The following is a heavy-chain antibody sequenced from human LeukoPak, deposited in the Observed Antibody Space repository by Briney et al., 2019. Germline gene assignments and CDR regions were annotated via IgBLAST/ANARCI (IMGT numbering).Heavy chain of an antibody. CDR2: INPRGGGT. J-gene: IGHJ4*02. V-gene: IGHV1-46*01. CDR3: ARSDDSHGSDY. CDR1: GYTFTTYY. Sequence: ASVKVSCKASGYTFTTYYMHWVRQAPGQGLEWMGIINPRGGGTIYAQKFQGRVTMTRDTSTSTVYMELSSLRTEDTAVYYCARSDDSHGSDYWGQGTLVTVSS. D-gene: IGHD3-10*01.